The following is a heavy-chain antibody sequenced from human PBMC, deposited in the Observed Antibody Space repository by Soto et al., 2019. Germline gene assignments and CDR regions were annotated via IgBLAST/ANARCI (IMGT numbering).Heavy chain of an antibody. CDR1: GGTFSSYA. Sequence: QVQLVQSGAEVKKPGSSVKVSCKASGGTFSSYAISWVRQAPVQGLEWMGGIIPIFGTANYAQKFQGRVTITADESTSTAYMELSSLISEDTAVYYCDRGLNYDKPWFDPRGQVTLVTASS. CDR3: DRGLNYDKPWFDP. J-gene: IGHJ5*02. V-gene: IGHV1-69*01. CDR2: IIPIFGTA. D-gene: IGHD3-9*01.